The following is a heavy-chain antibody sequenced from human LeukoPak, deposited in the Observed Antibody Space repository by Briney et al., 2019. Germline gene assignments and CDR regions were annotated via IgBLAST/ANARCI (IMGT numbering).Heavy chain of an antibody. V-gene: IGHV3-53*01. CDR1: GFTVSSNY. CDR2: IYSGGST. D-gene: IGHD3-9*01. J-gene: IGHJ4*02. Sequence: GGSLRLSCPASGFTVSSNYMSWVRQAPGKGLEWVSVIYSGGSTYYADSVKGRFTISRDNSKNTLYLQMNSLRAEDTAVYYCARVFHTYDILTGYDYWGQGTLVTVSS. CDR3: ARVFHTYDILTGYDY.